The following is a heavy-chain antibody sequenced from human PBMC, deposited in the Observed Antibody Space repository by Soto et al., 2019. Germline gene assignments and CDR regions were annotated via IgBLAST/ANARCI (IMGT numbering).Heavy chain of an antibody. CDR1: GYTFTSYY. J-gene: IGHJ4*02. CDR3: ARATMVRGAAREGPIFDY. CDR2: INPSGGST. D-gene: IGHD3-10*01. Sequence: ASVKVSCKASGYTFTSYYMHWVRQAPGQGLEWMGIINPSGGSTSYAQKFQGRVTMTRDTSTSTVYMELSSLRSEDTAVYYCARATMVRGAAREGPIFDYWGQGTLVTVSS. V-gene: IGHV1-46*03.